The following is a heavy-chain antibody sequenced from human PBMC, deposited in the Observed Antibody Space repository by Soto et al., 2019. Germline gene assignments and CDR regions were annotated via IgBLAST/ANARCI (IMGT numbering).Heavy chain of an antibody. V-gene: IGHV2-5*02. CDR3: ARAHWFGDPFGS. D-gene: IGHD3-10*01. CDR2: IYWDDDK. CDR1: GFSLTTGGVG. Sequence: QITLKESGPTLVKPTQTLTLTCTFSGFSLTTGGVGVGWIRQPPGKALDWLALIYWDDDKRYSPSLRSRLTIPKDTPKHQVVLTMTNLDPVDTPTYHCARAHWFGDPFGSWGQGILVTVSS. J-gene: IGHJ4*02.